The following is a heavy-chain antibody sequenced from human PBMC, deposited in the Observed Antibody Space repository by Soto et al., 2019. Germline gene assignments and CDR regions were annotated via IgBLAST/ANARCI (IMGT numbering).Heavy chain of an antibody. D-gene: IGHD1-26*01. CDR3: ARERGCYKYVDS. V-gene: IGHV1-18*01. CDR1: GYTFASYG. J-gene: IGHJ4*02. Sequence: QVQLVQSGAEVKKPGASVKVSCEVSGYTFASYGISWARQAPGQGLEWMGWINTYNGNINYAQKFQGRVTMTTDTSTSTAYMELRSLRSDDTALYYCARERGCYKYVDSWGQGTLVTVSS. CDR2: INTYNGNI.